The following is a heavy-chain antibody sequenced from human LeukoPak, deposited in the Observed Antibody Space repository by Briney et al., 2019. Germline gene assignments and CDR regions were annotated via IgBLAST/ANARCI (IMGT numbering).Heavy chain of an antibody. D-gene: IGHD6-19*01. V-gene: IGHV3-11*01. CDR2: ISSSGSLI. Sequence: GGSLRLSCAASGFTFSDYYMSWIRQAPGKGLEWVSYISSSGSLINYADSVKGRFTISRDNAKNSLYLQMNSLRAEDTAVYYCARDSWYSSGWYMDYWGQGTLVTVSS. CDR3: ARDSWYSSGWYMDY. CDR1: GFTFSDYY. J-gene: IGHJ4*02.